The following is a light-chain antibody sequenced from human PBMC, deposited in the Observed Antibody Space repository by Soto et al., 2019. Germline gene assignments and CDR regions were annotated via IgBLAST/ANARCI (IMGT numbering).Light chain of an antibody. J-gene: IGKJ3*01. CDR2: AAS. CDR3: QKYSSVPV. CDR1: QGSRNF. V-gene: IGKV1-27*01. Sequence: DIQMTQSPTSLSASVGDRVTITCRASQGSRNFVAVYQQKPGKAPKLLIYAASTLQSGVPSRFSGSGSGTDFTLTINSLQPEDVATYSCQKYSSVPVFGPGTKVEIK.